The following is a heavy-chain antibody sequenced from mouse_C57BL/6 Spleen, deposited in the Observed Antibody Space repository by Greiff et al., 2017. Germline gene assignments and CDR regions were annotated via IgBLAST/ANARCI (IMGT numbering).Heavy chain of an antibody. CDR2: ISSGGSYT. Sequence: EVKLVESGGDLVKPGGSLKLSCAASGFTFSSYGMSWVRQTPDKRLEWVATISSGGSYTYYPDSVMGRFTISRDNAKNTLYLQMISLKSEDTAMYYCLYDYDVVLFAYWGQGTLVTVSA. J-gene: IGHJ3*01. CDR3: LYDYDVVLFAY. V-gene: IGHV5-6*01. CDR1: GFTFSSYG. D-gene: IGHD2-4*01.